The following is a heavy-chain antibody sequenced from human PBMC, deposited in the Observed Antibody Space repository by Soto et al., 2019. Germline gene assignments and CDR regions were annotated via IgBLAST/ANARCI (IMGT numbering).Heavy chain of an antibody. D-gene: IGHD2-2*02. CDR3: AYTQLGYCSSTSCYMPSSSSPWDYYYGMDV. J-gene: IGHJ6*02. Sequence: GASVKVSSKASGGTFSSYAISWVRQAPGQGLEWMGGTIPIFGTANYAQKFQVRVTITADESTSTAYMELSSLRSEDTAVYYCAYTQLGYCSSTSCYMPSSSSPWDYYYGMDVWGQGTTVTVSS. CDR1: GGTFSSYA. CDR2: TIPIFGTA. V-gene: IGHV1-69*13.